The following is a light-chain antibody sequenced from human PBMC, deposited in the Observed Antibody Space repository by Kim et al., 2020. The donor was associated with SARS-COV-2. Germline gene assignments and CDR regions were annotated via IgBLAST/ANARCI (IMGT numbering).Light chain of an antibody. J-gene: IGKJ4*01. Sequence: ASVGDRVTITCRASQSISTNLNWYQQKAGKAPKILIYGASNLQSGVPSRFSGSRSGTDFTLTINNLQPEDFATYYCQQSYSVPLTFGGGTKVDIK. CDR3: QQSYSVPLT. V-gene: IGKV1-39*01. CDR1: QSISTN. CDR2: GAS.